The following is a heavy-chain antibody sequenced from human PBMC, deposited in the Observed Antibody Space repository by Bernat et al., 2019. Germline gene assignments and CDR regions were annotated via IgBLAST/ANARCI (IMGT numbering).Heavy chain of an antibody. CDR1: GFTFSSYG. Sequence: QVQLVESGGGVVQPGRSLRLSCAASGFTFSSYGMHWVRQAPGKGLEWVAVISSDGSNKYYADSVKGRFTISRDNSKNTLYLQMNSLRAEDTAVYYCAKQNRYSSSWALNDYWGQGTLVTVSS. CDR2: ISSDGSNK. V-gene: IGHV3-30*18. D-gene: IGHD6-13*01. J-gene: IGHJ4*02. CDR3: AKQNRYSSSWALNDY.